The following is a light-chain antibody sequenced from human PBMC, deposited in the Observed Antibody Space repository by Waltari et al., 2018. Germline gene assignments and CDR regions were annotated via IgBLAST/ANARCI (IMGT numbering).Light chain of an antibody. V-gene: IGKV2-30*02. J-gene: IGKJ1*01. CDR1: QSLVHSDGNTY. CDR3: LQSIHWPWT. Sequence: DVVMTQSPLSLPVTLGQPASISCKSSQSLVHSDGNTYLNWFHQRPGQSPRRLIYKVSNRDSGVPDRFSGGGSGTDFTLEISRVEAEDVGIYYCLQSIHWPWTFGQGTKVDIK. CDR2: KVS.